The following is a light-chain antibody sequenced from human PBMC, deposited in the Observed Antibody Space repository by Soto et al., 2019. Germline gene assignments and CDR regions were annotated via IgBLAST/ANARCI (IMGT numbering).Light chain of an antibody. J-gene: IGLJ2*01. V-gene: IGLV3-21*02. CDR3: QVWDGSSEHVV. CDR2: DDD. CDR1: NIGSKS. Sequence: SYELTQTPSVSVAPGQTAMITCAGNNIGSKSVHWYQQKPGQAPVLVVHDDDDRPSGIPERLSGSKSGDMATLTINRVEAGDEADYYCQVWDGSSEHVVFGGGTKLTVL.